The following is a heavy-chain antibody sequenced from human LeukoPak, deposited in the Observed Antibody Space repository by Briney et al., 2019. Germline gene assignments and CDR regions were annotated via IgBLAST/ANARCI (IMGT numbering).Heavy chain of an antibody. J-gene: IGHJ4*02. D-gene: IGHD3-22*01. Sequence: SETLSLTCAVYGGSFSGYYWSWIRQPPGKGLEWIGEINHSGSTNYNPSLKSRVTISVDTSKNQFSLKLSSVTAADTAVYYCARCRLYYYDSSGYQYYFDYWGQGTLVTVSS. CDR3: ARCRLYYYDSSGYQYYFDY. CDR2: INHSGST. CDR1: GGSFSGYY. V-gene: IGHV4-34*01.